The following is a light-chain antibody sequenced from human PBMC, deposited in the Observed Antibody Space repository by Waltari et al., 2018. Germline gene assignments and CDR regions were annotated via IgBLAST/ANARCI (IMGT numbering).Light chain of an antibody. CDR3: AAWDDSLRV. CDR2: SNN. Sequence: QSVLTQPPSASGTPGQRVTIPCSGSSSNIGSTTVNWYQQLPGTAPKLLIYSNNQRPSGVPDRFSGSKSGTSASLAISGLQSEDEADYYCAAWDDSLRVFGGGTKLTVL. J-gene: IGLJ2*01. V-gene: IGLV1-44*01. CDR1: SSNIGSTT.